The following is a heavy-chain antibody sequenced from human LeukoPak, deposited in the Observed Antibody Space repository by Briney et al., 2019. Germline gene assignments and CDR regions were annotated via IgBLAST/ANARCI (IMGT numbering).Heavy chain of an antibody. CDR3: ARRRCSSTSCFFDY. CDR2: ISSSSGAI. CDR1: GFAFSSYS. J-gene: IGHJ4*02. D-gene: IGHD2-2*01. Sequence: GGSLRLSCAASGFAFSSYSMNWVRQAPGKGLDWVSYISSSSGAIYYADSVRGRFTISRDNAKNSLYLQMNSLRAEDTAVFYCARRRCSSTSCFFDYWGQGTLVTVSS. V-gene: IGHV3-48*01.